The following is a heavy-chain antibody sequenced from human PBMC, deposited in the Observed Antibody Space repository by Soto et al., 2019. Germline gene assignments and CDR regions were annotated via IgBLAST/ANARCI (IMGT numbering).Heavy chain of an antibody. CDR3: ARESAGSGKNNWFDP. V-gene: IGHV4-59*01. J-gene: IGHJ5*02. D-gene: IGHD3-10*01. CDR1: CGSIGSYY. CDR2: IHYTGST. Sequence: PSETLSLTCSVSCGSIGSYYWSWIRQPPGKGLEWIGFIHYTGSTKYNPSLKSRVTISVDTSQNQLSLTLSSVTAADTAVYYCARESAGSGKNNWFDPWGQGALVTVSS.